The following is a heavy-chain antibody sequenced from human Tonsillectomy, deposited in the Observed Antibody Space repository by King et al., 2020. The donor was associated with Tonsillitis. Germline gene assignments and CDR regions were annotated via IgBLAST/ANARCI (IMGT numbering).Heavy chain of an antibody. J-gene: IGHJ6*04. Sequence: QVQLVESGGGVVQPGRSLRLSCAASGFTFSTYGIHWVRQAPGKGLEWVAGISSDGSHKFYADSVMGRFTISRDNPKNTLYLQMNNLRPEDTAVYYCAKDLTTDPGEMDVWGRGTTVTVAS. CDR2: ISSDGSHK. D-gene: IGHD7-27*01. CDR3: AKDLTTDPGEMDV. V-gene: IGHV3-30*18. CDR1: GFTFSTYG.